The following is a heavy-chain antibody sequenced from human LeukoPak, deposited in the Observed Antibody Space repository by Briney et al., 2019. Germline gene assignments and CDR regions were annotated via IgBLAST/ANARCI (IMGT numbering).Heavy chain of an antibody. J-gene: IGHJ6*03. V-gene: IGHV1-18*01. CDR3: AREDIVVVPAAPGYYYYYMDV. D-gene: IGHD2-2*01. CDR1: GYTFTGYG. CDR2: ISAYNGNT. Sequence: ASVKVSCKASGYTFTGYGISWVRQAPGQGLEWMGWISAYNGNTNYAQKLQGRVTMTTDTSTSTAYMELRSLRSDDTAVYYCAREDIVVVPAAPGYYYYYMDVWGKGTTVTVSS.